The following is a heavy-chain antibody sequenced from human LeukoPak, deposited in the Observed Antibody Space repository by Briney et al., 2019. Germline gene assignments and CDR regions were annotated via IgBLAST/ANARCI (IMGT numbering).Heavy chain of an antibody. J-gene: IGHJ6*02. CDR3: ARARTNIAAAGTDYYYYYGMDV. D-gene: IGHD6-13*01. Sequence: GGSLRLSCAASGFTFSSYAMHWVRQAPGKGLEYVSAISSNGGSTYYANSVKGRFTISRDNSKNTLYLQMGSLRAEDMAVYYCARARTNIAAAGTDYYYYYGMDVWGQGTTGTVSS. CDR2: ISSNGGST. V-gene: IGHV3-64*01. CDR1: GFTFSSYA.